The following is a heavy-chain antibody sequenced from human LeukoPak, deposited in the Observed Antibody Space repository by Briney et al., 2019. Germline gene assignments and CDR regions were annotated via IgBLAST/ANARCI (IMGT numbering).Heavy chain of an antibody. CDR3: AKGDDAGYKNYFDF. D-gene: IGHD5-12*01. V-gene: IGHV3-23*01. CDR2: ISGSGGST. Sequence: GGSLRLFCAASGFTFSSYAMRWVRQAPGKGLEWVSAISGSGGSTYYADSVKGRFTISRDNSKNTLYLQMNSLRVEDTAVYYCAKGDDAGYKNYFDFWGQGTLVTVSS. J-gene: IGHJ4*02. CDR1: GFTFSSYA.